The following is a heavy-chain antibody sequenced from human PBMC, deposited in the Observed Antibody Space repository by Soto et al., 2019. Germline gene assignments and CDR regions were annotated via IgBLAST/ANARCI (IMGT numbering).Heavy chain of an antibody. V-gene: IGHV4-59*01. Sequence: SETLSLTCTFSGSSISGYFWNWIRQPPGKGLEWVASLDYFGGTRQSPSLESRVTMSADTSKNQLSLRLTSMTAADTAVYYCARSKRWDSNIAADSWGQGILVTVSS. CDR1: GSSISGYF. D-gene: IGHD6-13*01. J-gene: IGHJ4*02. CDR2: LDYFGGT. CDR3: ARSKRWDSNIAADS.